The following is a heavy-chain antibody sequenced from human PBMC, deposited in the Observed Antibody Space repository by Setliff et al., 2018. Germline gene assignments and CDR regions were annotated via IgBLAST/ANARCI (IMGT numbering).Heavy chain of an antibody. CDR3: ARESATIGEFPLYYFDK. V-gene: IGHV4-61*09. Sequence: SETLSLTCSVSGGSISSGGFYWSWIRQSAGRGLERIGHFHTGGSTDYNISLKSRVTISLDSSKNQFSLRLSSVTAADSAVYFCARESATIGEFPLYYFDKWGQGIPVTVSS. CDR1: GGSISSGGFY. CDR2: FHTGGST. D-gene: IGHD3-10*01. J-gene: IGHJ4*02.